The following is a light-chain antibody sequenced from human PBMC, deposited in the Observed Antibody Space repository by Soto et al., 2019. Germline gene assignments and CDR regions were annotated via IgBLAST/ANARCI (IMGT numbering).Light chain of an antibody. CDR2: EVS. Sequence: QSVLTQPRSASGSPGQSVTVSCTGTSSDVGGYNYVSWYQQHPGKAPKLMIYEVSKRPAGVPDRFSGSKSGNTASLTVSGLQADDEADYYCSSYAGSNNSYVFGTGTKVTVL. J-gene: IGLJ1*01. V-gene: IGLV2-8*01. CDR3: SSYAGSNNSYV. CDR1: SSDVGGYNY.